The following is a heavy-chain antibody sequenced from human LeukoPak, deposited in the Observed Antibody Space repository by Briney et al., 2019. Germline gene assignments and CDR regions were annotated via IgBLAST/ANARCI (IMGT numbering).Heavy chain of an antibody. J-gene: IGHJ4*02. V-gene: IGHV4-61*02. D-gene: IGHD6-6*01. Sequence: SETLPLTCTVSGGSISSGSYYWSWIRQPAGKGLEWIGRIYTSGSTNYNPSLKSRVTISVDTSKNQFSLKLSSVTAADTAVYYCARGVSSIAARPVDYWGQGTLVTVSS. CDR2: IYTSGST. CDR1: GGSISSGSYY. CDR3: ARGVSSIAARPVDY.